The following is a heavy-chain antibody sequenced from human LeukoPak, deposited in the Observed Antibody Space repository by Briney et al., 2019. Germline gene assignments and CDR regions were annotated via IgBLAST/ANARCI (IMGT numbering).Heavy chain of an antibody. CDR3: AGYDSSDYYNLGAFDI. V-gene: IGHV1-2*02. J-gene: IGHJ3*02. D-gene: IGHD3-22*01. Sequence: ASVKVSCKASGYTFTGYYVHWVRQAPGQGLQWMGYLNPKTGDTKYAQKLLDRVTMTRDASISTVYMELSGLRSDDTAVYYCAGYDSSDYYNLGAFDIWGQGTMVTVSS. CDR2: LNPKTGDT. CDR1: GYTFTGYY.